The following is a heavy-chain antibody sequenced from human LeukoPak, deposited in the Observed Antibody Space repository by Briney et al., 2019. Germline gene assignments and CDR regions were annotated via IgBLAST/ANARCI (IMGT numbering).Heavy chain of an antibody. D-gene: IGHD3-3*01. J-gene: IGHJ4*02. CDR2: IIDTGST. CDR1: DGSFSGYY. Sequence: PSETLSLTCAVYDGSFSGYYWTWIRQPPGKGLEWIGEIIDTGSTKYNSSLKSRVTISVDTSKNQFSLKLSSVTAADTAVYYCARGHPSTYYDFWSGLDFDYWGQGTLVTVSS. V-gene: IGHV4-34*01. CDR3: ARGHPSTYYDFWSGLDFDY.